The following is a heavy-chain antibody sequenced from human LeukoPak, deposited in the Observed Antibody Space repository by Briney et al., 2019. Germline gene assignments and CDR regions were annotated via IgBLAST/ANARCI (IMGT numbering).Heavy chain of an antibody. Sequence: SGPTLVQPTQTLTLTCTFSGFSLSSHGVGVAWIRQPPGKAPEWLALIFSNDDRRYSPSLQHRLTITKDTSKNQVVLTMTNMDQMKTATYSWGHTRGGYASVIAFSGGDYFDFGGQGTLVTVPS. CDR2: IFSNDDR. CDR1: GFSLSSHGVG. D-gene: IGHD2-21*01. CDR3: GHTRGGYASVIAFSGGDYFDF. J-gene: IGHJ4*02. V-gene: IGHV2-5*01.